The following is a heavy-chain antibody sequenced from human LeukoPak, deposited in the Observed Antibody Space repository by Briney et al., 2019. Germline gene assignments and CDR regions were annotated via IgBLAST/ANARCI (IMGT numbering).Heavy chain of an antibody. CDR2: IYYSGST. CDR3: ARLSGYCTNGVCDYYFDY. D-gene: IGHD2-8*01. V-gene: IGHV4-39*01. Sequence: SETLSLTCTVSGGSISSSSYYWGWIRQPPGKGLEWIGSIYYSGSTYYNPSLKSRVTISVDTSKNQFSLELSSVTAADTAVYYCARLSGYCTNGVCDYYFDYWGQGTLVTVSS. J-gene: IGHJ4*02. CDR1: GGSISSSSYY.